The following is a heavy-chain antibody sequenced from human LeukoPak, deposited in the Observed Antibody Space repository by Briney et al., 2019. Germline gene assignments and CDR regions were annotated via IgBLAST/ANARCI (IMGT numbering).Heavy chain of an antibody. CDR2: ISYDGSNK. D-gene: IGHD3-10*01. V-gene: IGHV3-30*18. Sequence: GGSLRLSCAASGFTFSSYGMHCVRQAPGKGLEWVAAISYDGSNKYYADSVKGRFTISRDNSKNTLYLQMNSLRAEDTAVYYCAKDYYGSGSYYVYYYYYGMDVWGQGTTVTVSS. J-gene: IGHJ6*02. CDR1: GFTFSSYG. CDR3: AKDYYGSGSYYVYYYYYGMDV.